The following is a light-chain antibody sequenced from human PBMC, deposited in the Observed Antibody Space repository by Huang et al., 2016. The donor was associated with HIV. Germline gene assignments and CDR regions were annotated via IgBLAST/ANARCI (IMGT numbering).Light chain of an antibody. CDR3: QQSYSTLRYT. V-gene: IGKV1-39*01. Sequence: DIQMTQSPSSLSASVGDRVPITCRASQSISSHLNWSQQKPGKAPKSLIYAAYSLQSGVPSRFSGSGSGTDCTLTISSLQPEDFATYYCQQSYSTLRYTFGQGTKLEIK. CDR1: QSISSH. J-gene: IGKJ2*01. CDR2: AAY.